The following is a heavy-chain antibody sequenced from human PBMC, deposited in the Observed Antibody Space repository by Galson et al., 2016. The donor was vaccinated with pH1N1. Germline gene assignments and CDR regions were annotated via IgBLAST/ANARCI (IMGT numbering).Heavy chain of an antibody. CDR2: IDWDDDK. D-gene: IGHD4-17*01. Sequence: PALVKPTQTLTLTCTFSGFSLSTSGMCVSWIRQPPGKALEWLALIDWDDDKYYSTSLKTRLTISKDTSKNQVVLTMTNIDTVETATCYCARFNYGDYVNYFDYWSQGTLVTVSS. V-gene: IGHV2-70*01. CDR1: GFSLSTSGMC. CDR3: ARFNYGDYVNYFDY. J-gene: IGHJ4*02.